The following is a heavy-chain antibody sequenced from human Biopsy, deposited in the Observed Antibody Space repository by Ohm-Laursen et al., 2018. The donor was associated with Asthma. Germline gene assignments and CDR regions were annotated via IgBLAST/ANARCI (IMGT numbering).Heavy chain of an antibody. Sequence: TLSLTCSVSGDSFTYPGYYWSWVRQLPERGLERNGYIHSSGGAYYNPSLKSRISMSVDMSKKQFSLVVRCVTAADTVVYYCARSVTGSLAYCAGDCSFHLDRWGPGTLVTVSS. CDR2: IHSSGGA. D-gene: IGHD2-21*01. J-gene: IGHJ5*02. V-gene: IGHV4-31*03. CDR3: ARSVTGSLAYCAGDCSFHLDR. CDR1: GDSFTYPGYY.